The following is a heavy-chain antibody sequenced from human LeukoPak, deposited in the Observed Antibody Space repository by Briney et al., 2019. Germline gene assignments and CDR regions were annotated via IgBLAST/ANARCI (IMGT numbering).Heavy chain of an antibody. Sequence: GGSLRLSCAASGITFSSYAMSWVRQAPGKGLEWVSAISGSGGSTYYADSVKGRFTISRDNSKNTLYLQMNSLRAEDTAVYYCATPPPSGYDSLSLPWGQGTLVTVSS. CDR2: ISGSGGST. J-gene: IGHJ5*02. CDR1: GITFSSYA. CDR3: ATPPPSGYDSLSLP. D-gene: IGHD5-12*01. V-gene: IGHV3-23*01.